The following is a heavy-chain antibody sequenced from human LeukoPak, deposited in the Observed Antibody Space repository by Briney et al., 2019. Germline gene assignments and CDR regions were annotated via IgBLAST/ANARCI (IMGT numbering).Heavy chain of an antibody. V-gene: IGHV4-39*07. Sequence: PSETLSLTCTVSGGSISSSSYYWGWIRQPPGKGLEWIGTIYYSGSTSYNPSLKSRVTISLDTSKNQFSLKLSSVTAADTAVYYCARSNDASTVLDYWGQGTLVTVSS. D-gene: IGHD2-8*01. CDR1: GGSISSSSYY. J-gene: IGHJ4*02. CDR2: IYYSGST. CDR3: ARSNDASTVLDY.